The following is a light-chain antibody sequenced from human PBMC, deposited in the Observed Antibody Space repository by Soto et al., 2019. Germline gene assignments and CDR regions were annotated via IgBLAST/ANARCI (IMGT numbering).Light chain of an antibody. CDR1: NIGSKS. CDR3: LVWGISSGHVV. V-gene: IGLV3-21*01. CDR2: YDS. J-gene: IGLJ3*02. Sequence: SYELTQPPSVSVAPGKTASVACGGSNIGSKSVHWYQKKSGQAPVLVMYYDSDRPSGIPERFSGSNSGNTATLTISRGEAGDGAEYYWLVWGISSGHVVFGGGTKLTVL.